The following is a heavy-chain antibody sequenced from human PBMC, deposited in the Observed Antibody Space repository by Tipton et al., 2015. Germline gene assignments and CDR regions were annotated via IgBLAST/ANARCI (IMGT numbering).Heavy chain of an antibody. V-gene: IGHV4-38-2*02. J-gene: IGHJ4*02. Sequence: TLSLTCAVSAYSISTDYYWVWIRQPPGKGLEWIGTISHSGSTNYNPSLKSRVTISVDTSKNQFSLKLRSVTAADTAVYYCAREAYSSSGLIFDYWGQGTLVTVSS. CDR3: AREAYSSSGLIFDY. D-gene: IGHD6-6*01. CDR2: ISHSGST. CDR1: AYSISTDYY.